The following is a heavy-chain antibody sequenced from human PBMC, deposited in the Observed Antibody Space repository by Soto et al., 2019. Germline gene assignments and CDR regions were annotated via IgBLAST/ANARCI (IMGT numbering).Heavy chain of an antibody. CDR2: IYYSGST. J-gene: IGHJ6*02. Sequence: SETLSLTCTVSGGSISSGDYYWSWIRQPPGKGLEWIGYIYYSGSTHYNPSLKSRVTISVDTSKNQFSLKLSSVTAADTAVYYCARERRTYSSGWYIKVDYYGMDVWGQGTTVTVSS. CDR3: ARERRTYSSGWYIKVDYYGMDV. D-gene: IGHD6-19*01. V-gene: IGHV4-30-4*01. CDR1: GGSISSGDYY.